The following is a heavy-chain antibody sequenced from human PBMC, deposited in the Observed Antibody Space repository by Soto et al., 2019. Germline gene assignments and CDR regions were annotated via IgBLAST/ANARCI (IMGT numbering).Heavy chain of an antibody. CDR2: IYHSGST. CDR1: RGSISSSNW. CDR3: ARDWGSSWSNYYGMDV. J-gene: IGHJ6*02. D-gene: IGHD6-13*01. V-gene: IGHV4-4*02. Sequence: SETLSLTCAVPRGSISSSNWWSWVRQPPGKGLEWIGEIYHSGSTNYNPSLKSRVTISVDKSKNQFSLKLSSVTAADTAVYYCARDWGSSWSNYYGMDVWGQGTTVTVSS.